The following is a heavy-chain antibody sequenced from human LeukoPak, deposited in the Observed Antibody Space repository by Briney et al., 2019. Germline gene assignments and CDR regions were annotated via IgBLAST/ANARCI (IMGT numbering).Heavy chain of an antibody. Sequence: GGSLRLSCAASGFTFYNYGMNWVRQAPGKGLEWVANIKQDGSEKYYVDSVKGRFTISRDNAKNTLYLQMNSLRAEDTAVYYCARRAGAYSHPYDYWGQGTLVTVSS. CDR2: IKQDGSEK. J-gene: IGHJ4*02. CDR3: ARRAGAYSHPYDY. CDR1: GFTFYNYG. V-gene: IGHV3-7*03. D-gene: IGHD4/OR15-4a*01.